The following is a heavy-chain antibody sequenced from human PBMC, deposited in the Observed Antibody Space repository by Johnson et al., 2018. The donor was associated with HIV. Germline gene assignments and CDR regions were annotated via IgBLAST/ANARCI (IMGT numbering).Heavy chain of an antibody. V-gene: IGHV3-30-3*01. Sequence: QMQLVESGGGVVQPGRSLRLSCAASGFTFSSYAMHCVRQAPGKGLEWVAVISYDGSNKYYADSVKGRFTISRDNAKNSLYLQMNSLRAEDTAVYYCASQYSGSYNGWKLFDIWGQVTMVTVSS. D-gene: IGHD1-26*01. CDR1: GFTFSSYA. CDR3: ASQYSGSYNGWKLFDI. J-gene: IGHJ3*02. CDR2: ISYDGSNK.